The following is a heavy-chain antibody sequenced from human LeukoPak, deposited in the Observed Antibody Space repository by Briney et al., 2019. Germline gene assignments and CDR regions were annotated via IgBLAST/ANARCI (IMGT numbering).Heavy chain of an antibody. CDR2: ISGDGGST. CDR1: GFTFDDYA. V-gene: IGHV3-43*02. J-gene: IGHJ4*02. D-gene: IGHD3-10*01. Sequence: GGSLRLSCAASGFTFDDYAMHWVRQAPGKALEWVSLISGDGGSTYYADSVKGRFTISRDNSKNSLYLQMNSLRTEDTALYYCAKDRITMVRGVIIGADYWGQGTLVTVSS. CDR3: AKDRITMVRGVIIGADY.